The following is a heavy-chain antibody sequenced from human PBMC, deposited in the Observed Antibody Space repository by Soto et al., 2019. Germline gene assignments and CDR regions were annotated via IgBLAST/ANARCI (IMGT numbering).Heavy chain of an antibody. CDR3: AREYHDVLTGLFLH. V-gene: IGHV1-3*01. D-gene: IGHD3-9*01. CDR2: INAGNGNT. CDR1: GYTFTTYA. Sequence: ASVEVSCKASGYTFTTYAIHWVRQAPGQRPEWMGWINAGNGNTKYSQKFQGRVTIARDTSASTTYMELSSLRSEDTAVYYCAREYHDVLTGLFLHWGQGTQVTVSS. J-gene: IGHJ1*01.